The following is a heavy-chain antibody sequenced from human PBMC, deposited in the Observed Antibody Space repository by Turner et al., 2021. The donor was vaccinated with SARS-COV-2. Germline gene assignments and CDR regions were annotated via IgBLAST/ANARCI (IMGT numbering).Heavy chain of an antibody. J-gene: IGHJ4*02. V-gene: IGHV1-46*03. D-gene: IGHD3-22*01. Sequence: QVQLVQSGAEVKKPGASVKVSCKASGYTFTSYYMHWVRQAPGQGLEWMGIINPSGGSTSYAKKFQGRVTMTRDTSTSTVYMELSSLRSEDTAVYYCARDTIYYYDSSGYFRLDYWGQGTLVTVSS. CDR3: ARDTIYYYDSSGYFRLDY. CDR2: INPSGGST. CDR1: GYTFTSYY.